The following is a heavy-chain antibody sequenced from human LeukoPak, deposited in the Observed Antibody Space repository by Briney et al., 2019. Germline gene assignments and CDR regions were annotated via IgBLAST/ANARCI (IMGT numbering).Heavy chain of an antibody. J-gene: IGHJ4*02. Sequence: ASVKVSCKASGYTFTSYGISWVRQAPGQRLEWMGWISAGSGNTKYSQKFQDRVTLTRDTSASTAYMELSSLRSEDSAVYYCARDGSGYPFDYWGQGTLVTVSS. CDR2: ISAGSGNT. D-gene: IGHD3-22*01. CDR3: ARDGSGYPFDY. CDR1: GYTFTSYG. V-gene: IGHV1-3*01.